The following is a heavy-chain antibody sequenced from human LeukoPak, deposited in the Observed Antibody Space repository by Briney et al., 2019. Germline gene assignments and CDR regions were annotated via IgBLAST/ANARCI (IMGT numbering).Heavy chain of an antibody. CDR1: GGTFSSYA. D-gene: IGHD2-15*01. J-gene: IGHJ4*02. CDR2: IIPILGIA. Sequence: SVKVSCKASGGTFSSYAISWVRQAPGQGLEWMGRIIPILGIANYAQKFQGRVTMTEDTSTDTAYMELRSLTSEDTAVYYCAKEGTCSGGSCPLDYWGQGTLVTVSS. CDR3: AKEGTCSGGSCPLDY. V-gene: IGHV1-69*04.